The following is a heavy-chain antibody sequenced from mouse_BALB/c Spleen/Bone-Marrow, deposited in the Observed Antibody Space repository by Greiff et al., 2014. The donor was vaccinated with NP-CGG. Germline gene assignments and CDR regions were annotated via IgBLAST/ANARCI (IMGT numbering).Heavy chain of an antibody. J-gene: IGHJ2*01. V-gene: IGHV1-5*01. D-gene: IGHD3-1*01. Sequence: DVQLQESGTVLARPGAAVKMSCKASGYTFSNYWMHWVKQRPGQGLEWIGTIYPGNSDTTYNQKFKGKAKLTAVTSTSTAYMELSSLTNEDSAVYYCTTLARNDFDYWGQGTTLTVSS. CDR2: IYPGNSDT. CDR3: TTLARNDFDY. CDR1: GYTFSNYW.